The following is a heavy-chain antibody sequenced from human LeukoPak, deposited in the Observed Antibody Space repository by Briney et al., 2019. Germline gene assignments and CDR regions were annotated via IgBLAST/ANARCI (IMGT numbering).Heavy chain of an antibody. V-gene: IGHV4-59*01. CDR3: ARAGGGWSFDY. Sequence: ETLSLICTVSRGSISSYYRSWIRQSPGKGLEWIGYVSDRGRTNYNPSLKSRVTISVDTSKDQFSLKLRSVTAADTAVYYCARAGGGWSFDYWGERILHPVSS. CDR2: VSDRGRT. J-gene: IGHJ4*02. CDR1: RGSISSYY. D-gene: IGHD6-19*01.